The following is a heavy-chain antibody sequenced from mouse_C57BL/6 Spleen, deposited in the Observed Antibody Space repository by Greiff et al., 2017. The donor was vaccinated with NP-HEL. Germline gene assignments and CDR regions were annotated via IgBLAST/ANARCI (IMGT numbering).Heavy chain of an antibody. J-gene: IGHJ2*01. CDR3: ARNNQYLRGYYFDY. CDR2: IWSGGST. V-gene: IGHV2-2*01. D-gene: IGHD5-1*01. CDR1: GFSLTSYG. Sequence: VQLVESGPGLVQPSQSLSITCTVSGFSLTSYGVHWVRQSPGKGLEWLGVIWSGGSTDYNAAFISRLSISKDNSKSQVFFKMNSLQADDTAIYYCARNNQYLRGYYFDYWGQGTTLTVSS.